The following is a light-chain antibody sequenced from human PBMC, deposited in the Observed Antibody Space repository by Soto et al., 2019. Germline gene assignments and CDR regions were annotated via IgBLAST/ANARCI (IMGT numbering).Light chain of an antibody. V-gene: IGKV1-5*01. CDR3: QQSYSTPIT. CDR1: QSISSW. Sequence: DIQMTQSPSTMATSVCDSVTSTSRASQSISSWLAWYQQKPGKAPKLLIYDASNLESGVPSRFSGSGSGTDFTLTISSLQPEDFATYYCQQSYSTPITFGKGTRLDI. J-gene: IGKJ5*01. CDR2: DAS.